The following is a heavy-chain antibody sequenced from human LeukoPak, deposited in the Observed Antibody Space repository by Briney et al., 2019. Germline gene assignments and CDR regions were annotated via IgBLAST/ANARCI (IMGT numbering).Heavy chain of an antibody. CDR2: IYYSGST. CDR1: GGSISSYY. D-gene: IGHD2-2*01. CDR3: ARASAEIVVVPAAPYYYYYYMDV. V-gene: IGHV4-59*01. Sequence: SETLSLTCTVSGGSISSYYWSWIRQPPGKGLEWIGYIYYSGSTNYNPSLKSRVTISVDTSKNQFSLKLSSVTAADTAVYYCARASAEIVVVPAAPYYYYYYMDVWGKGTTVTVSS. J-gene: IGHJ6*03.